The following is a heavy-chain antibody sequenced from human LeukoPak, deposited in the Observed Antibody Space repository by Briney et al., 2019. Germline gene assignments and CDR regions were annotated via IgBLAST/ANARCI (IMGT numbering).Heavy chain of an antibody. Sequence: VASVKVSCKASGYTFTSYDIHWVRQATGQGLEWMGWMNPNSGNTGYAQKFQGRVTMTRNTSISTAYMELSSLRSEDTAVYYCARLGELGMVRPQNAYYYYYGMDVWGQGTTVTVSS. J-gene: IGHJ6*02. CDR2: MNPNSGNT. CDR1: GYTFTSYD. D-gene: IGHD3-10*01. CDR3: ARLGELGMVRPQNAYYYYYGMDV. V-gene: IGHV1-8*01.